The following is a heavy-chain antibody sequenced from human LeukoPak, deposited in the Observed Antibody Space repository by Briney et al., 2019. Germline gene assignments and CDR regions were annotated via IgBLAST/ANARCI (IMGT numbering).Heavy chain of an antibody. J-gene: IGHJ6*02. Sequence: SETLSLTCAVYGGSFSDYSWSWIRQPPGKGLEWIGEINHSGGTNHNPSLMSRVIMSVDTSKNQFSLKVSSVTAADTAVYYCARVGDYGDYVNGMDVWGQGTTVTVSS. CDR1: GGSFSDYS. V-gene: IGHV4-34*01. CDR3: ARVGDYGDYVNGMDV. CDR2: INHSGGT. D-gene: IGHD4-17*01.